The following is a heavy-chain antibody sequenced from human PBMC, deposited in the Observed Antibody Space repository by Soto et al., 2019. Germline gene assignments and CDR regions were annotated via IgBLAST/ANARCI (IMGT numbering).Heavy chain of an antibody. CDR3: ARYSSGWPYYFDY. CDR2: IYLSDSDT. D-gene: IGHD6-19*01. CDR1: GYSFTSYW. J-gene: IGHJ4*02. Sequence: GDYLKISCKGSGYSFTSYWIAWVRQMPGKGLEWMGIIYLSDSDTRYSPSFQGRVTISADKSISTAYLQWSSLKASDTAMYYCARYSSGWPYYFDYRGQGTLVTV. V-gene: IGHV5-51*01.